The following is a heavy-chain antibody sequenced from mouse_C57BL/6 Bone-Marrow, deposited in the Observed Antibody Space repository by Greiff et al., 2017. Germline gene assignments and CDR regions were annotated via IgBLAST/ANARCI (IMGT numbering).Heavy chain of an antibody. J-gene: IGHJ3*01. D-gene: IGHD2-3*01. V-gene: IGHV1-55*01. CDR3: ARGGNGGYWAY. CDR2: IYPGSGST. CDR1: GYTFTGYW. Sequence: QVQLQQPGAELVKPGASVKMSCTASGYTFTGYWITWVKQRPGQGLEWIGEIYPGSGSTNYNEKFKSKATLTVDTSSSTAYMQLSSLTSEDSAVYYCARGGNGGYWAYWGQGTLVTVSA.